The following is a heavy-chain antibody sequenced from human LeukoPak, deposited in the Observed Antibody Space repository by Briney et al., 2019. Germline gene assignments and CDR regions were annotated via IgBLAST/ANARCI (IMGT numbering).Heavy chain of an antibody. D-gene: IGHD3-16*01. J-gene: IGHJ4*02. Sequence: GGSLRLSCAASGFTFSSYGMHWVRQAPGKGLGWVAFIRYDGSNKYYADSVKGRFTISRDNSKNTLYLQMNSLRAEDTAVYYCAKGLRVSYYFDYWGQGTLVTVSS. CDR3: AKGLRVSYYFDY. CDR1: GFTFSSYG. CDR2: IRYDGSNK. V-gene: IGHV3-30*02.